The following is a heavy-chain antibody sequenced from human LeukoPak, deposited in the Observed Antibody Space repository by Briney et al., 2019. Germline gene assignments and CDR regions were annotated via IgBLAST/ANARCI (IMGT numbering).Heavy chain of an antibody. CDR2: IKQGGSEK. J-gene: IGHJ5*02. CDR3: AKVPSPIAAAGPGWFDP. V-gene: IGHV3-7*03. D-gene: IGHD6-13*01. CDR1: GFTFSSYW. Sequence: PGGSLSLSCAASGFTFSSYWMSWVRQAPGKGLEWVANIKQGGSEKYYVDSVKGRFTISRDNAKKSLYLQMNSLRVEDTALYYCAKVPSPIAAAGPGWFDPWGQGTLVTVSS.